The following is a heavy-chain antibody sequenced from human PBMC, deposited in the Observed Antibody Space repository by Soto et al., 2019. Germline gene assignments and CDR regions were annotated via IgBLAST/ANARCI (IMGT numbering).Heavy chain of an antibody. CDR2: INAGNGNT. V-gene: IGHV1-3*05. D-gene: IGHD2-21*02. J-gene: IGHJ4*02. CDR3: ASSIVVVTALDY. Sequence: QVQLVQSGAEEKKPGASVKVSCKASGYTCTSYAMHWVRQAPGQRLEWMGWINAGNGNTKYSQKFQGRVTIPRGTAAIAAYMALRSLRADDTAVYYCASSIVVVTALDYRVQGTLVSVSS. CDR1: GYTCTSYA.